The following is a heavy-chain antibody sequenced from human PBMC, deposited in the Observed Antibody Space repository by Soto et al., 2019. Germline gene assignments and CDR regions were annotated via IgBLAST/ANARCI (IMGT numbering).Heavy chain of an antibody. D-gene: IGHD2-15*01. CDR1: GFTFSSYW. Sequence: GGSLRLSCAASGFTFSSYWMSWVRQAPGKGLEWVANIKQDGSEKYYVDSVKGRFTISRDNAKNSLYLQMNSLRAEDTAVYYCARDYEDIVVVVAAFDYWGQGTLVTVSS. V-gene: IGHV3-7*01. CDR2: IKQDGSEK. J-gene: IGHJ4*02. CDR3: ARDYEDIVVVVAAFDY.